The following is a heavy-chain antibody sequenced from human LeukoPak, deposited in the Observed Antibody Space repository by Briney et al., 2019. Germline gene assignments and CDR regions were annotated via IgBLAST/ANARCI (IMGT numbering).Heavy chain of an antibody. D-gene: IGHD6-6*01. CDR3: AGDSRYSSSSWWFDP. CDR1: GGSISSYY. CDR2: IYYSGST. J-gene: IGHJ5*02. Sequence: SETLSLTCTVSGGSISSYYWSWIRQPPGKGLEWIGYIYYSGSTNYNPSLKSRVTISVDTSKNQFSLKLSSVTAADTAVYYCAGDSRYSSSSWWFDPWGQGTLVTVSS. V-gene: IGHV4-59*01.